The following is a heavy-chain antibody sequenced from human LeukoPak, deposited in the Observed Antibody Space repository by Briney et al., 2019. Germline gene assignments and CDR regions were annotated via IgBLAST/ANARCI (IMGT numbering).Heavy chain of an antibody. CDR3: ARVKRGVVRGVIIDY. J-gene: IGHJ4*02. CDR1: GYTFTSYG. CDR2: ISAYNGNT. D-gene: IGHD3-10*01. Sequence: ASVKVSCKASGYTFTSYGISWVRQAPGQGLEWMGWISAYNGNTNYAQKLQGRVTMTTDTSTSTAYMELRSLRSDDTAVYYCARVKRGVVRGVIIDYWGQGTLVTVSS. V-gene: IGHV1-18*01.